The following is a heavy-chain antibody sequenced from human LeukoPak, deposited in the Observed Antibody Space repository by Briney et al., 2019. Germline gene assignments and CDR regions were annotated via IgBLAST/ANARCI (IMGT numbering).Heavy chain of an antibody. J-gene: IGHJ5*02. D-gene: IGHD2-2*01. CDR1: GGSISSYY. CDR2: ICTSGST. CDR3: ARDRDIVVVPAAGWFDP. V-gene: IGHV4-4*07. Sequence: PSETLSLTCTVSGGSISSYYWSWIRQPAGKGLEWIGRICTSGSTNYNPSLKSRVTMSVDTSKNQFSLKLSSVTAADTAVYYCARDRDIVVVPAAGWFDPWGQGTLVTVSS.